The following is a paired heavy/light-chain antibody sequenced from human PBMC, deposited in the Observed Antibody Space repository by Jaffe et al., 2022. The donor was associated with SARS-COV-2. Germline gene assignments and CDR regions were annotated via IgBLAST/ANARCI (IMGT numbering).Heavy chain of an antibody. CDR1: GGSISTRNW. CDR2: IFQSGST. V-gene: IGHV4-4*02. J-gene: IGHJ6*02. CDR3: ARVNDYYYYMDV. Sequence: QVQLQESGPGLVKPSGTLSLTCAVSGGSISTRNWWSWVRQPPGKGLEWIGEIFQSGSTNFNPSLKSRVTISIDKPKNQFSLNLNSVTAADTAVYYCARVNDYYYYMDVWGQGTTVTVSS.
Light chain of an antibody. Sequence: QSVLTQPPSVSAAPGQTVTISCSGRSSNIGNNYVAWYQQLPGTAPKLVIYENTKRPSGIPDRFSGSRSGTSATLGITGLQTGDEADYYCGAWDSSLSAGVFGGGTKLTVL. J-gene: IGLJ2*01. CDR3: GAWDSSLSAGV. V-gene: IGLV1-51*02. CDR2: ENT. CDR1: SSNIGNNY.